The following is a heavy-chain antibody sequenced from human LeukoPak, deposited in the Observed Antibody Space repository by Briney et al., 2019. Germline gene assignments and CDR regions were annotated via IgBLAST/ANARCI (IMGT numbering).Heavy chain of an antibody. J-gene: IGHJ3*02. CDR3: AREIAAAGTNHDAFDI. CDR2: ISYDGSNK. V-gene: IGHV3-30*04. CDR1: GFTFSSYA. Sequence: GGSLRLSCAASGFTFSSYAMHWVRQAPGKGLEWVAVISYDGSNKYYADSVKGRFTISRDNSKNTLYLQMNSLRAEDTAVYYCAREIAAAGTNHDAFDIWGQGTMVTVSS. D-gene: IGHD6-13*01.